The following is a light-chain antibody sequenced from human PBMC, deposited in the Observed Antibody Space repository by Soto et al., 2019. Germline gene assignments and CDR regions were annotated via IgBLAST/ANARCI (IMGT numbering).Light chain of an antibody. V-gene: IGKV3-11*01. J-gene: IGKJ4*01. CDR3: QQRSNWPS. Sequence: EIVLTQSPGTLSLSPVERATLSCMASQSVSNNYLAWYQQKPGQAPRLLIYDASNRATGIPARFSGSGSGTDFTLTISSLEPEDFAVYYCQQRSNWPSFGGGTKVDI. CDR1: QSVSNNY. CDR2: DAS.